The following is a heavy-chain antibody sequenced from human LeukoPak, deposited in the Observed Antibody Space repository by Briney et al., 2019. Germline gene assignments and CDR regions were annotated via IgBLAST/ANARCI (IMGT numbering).Heavy chain of an antibody. Sequence: TGGSLRLSCAASGFTFSSYAMSWVRQAPGKGLEWVSAISGSGGSTYYADSVKGRFTISRDNSKNTLYLQMNSLRAEDTAVYYCAKVQGRDGYIPWFEYWGQGTLVTVSS. CDR1: GFTFSSYA. J-gene: IGHJ4*02. CDR2: ISGSGGST. CDR3: AKVQGRDGYIPWFEY. D-gene: IGHD5-24*01. V-gene: IGHV3-23*01.